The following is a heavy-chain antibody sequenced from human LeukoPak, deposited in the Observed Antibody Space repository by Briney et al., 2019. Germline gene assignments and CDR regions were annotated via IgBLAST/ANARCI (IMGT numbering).Heavy chain of an antibody. CDR1: GGSFSGYY. V-gene: IGHV4-34*01. J-gene: IGHJ4*02. D-gene: IGHD3-10*01. Sequence: SETLSLTCAVYGGSFSGYYSSCIRDPPQEGLEWSRENYHSGLNNHYPFLKSRFNISLDTSKNQFSLKLSSVSAAATAVYYCARAGSTMVRSWGTGILVTVSS. CDR3: ARAGSTMVRS. CDR2: NYHSGLN.